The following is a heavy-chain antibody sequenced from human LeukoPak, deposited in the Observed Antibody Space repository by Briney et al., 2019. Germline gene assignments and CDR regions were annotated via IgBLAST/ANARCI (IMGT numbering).Heavy chain of an antibody. J-gene: IGHJ6*03. CDR3: AKAYSCYMDV. V-gene: IGHV3-30*02. CDR2: IRYDGSNK. CDR1: GFTFSSYG. Sequence: PGGSLRLSCAASGFTFSSYGMHWVRQAPGKGLEWVAFIRYDGSNKKYADSVKGRVTTSRDNSKNTMDLQMNSLRAEDTAVYYCAKAYSCYMDVWGKGTSVTVSS.